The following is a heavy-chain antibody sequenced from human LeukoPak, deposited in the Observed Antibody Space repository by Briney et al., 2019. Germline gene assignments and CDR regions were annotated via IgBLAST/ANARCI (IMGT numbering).Heavy chain of an antibody. J-gene: IGHJ5*02. CDR1: GYTFTDYY. CDR3: ATDVSILGGPYPRTYNWFDP. V-gene: IGHV1-69-2*01. CDR2: VDPEDGET. Sequence: ASVKVSCKGSGYTFTDYYMHWVQQAPGKGLEWMGLVDPEDGETIYAEKFQGRVTITADTSTDTAYMELSSLRSEDTAVYYCATDVSILGGPYPRTYNWFDPWGQGTLVTVSS. D-gene: IGHD2/OR15-2a*01.